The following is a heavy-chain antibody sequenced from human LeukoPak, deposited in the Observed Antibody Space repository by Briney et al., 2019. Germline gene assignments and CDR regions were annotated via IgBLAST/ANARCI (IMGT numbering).Heavy chain of an antibody. V-gene: IGHV3-33*01. D-gene: IGHD6-13*01. Sequence: PGGSLRLSCAASGFTFSSYGMHWVRQAPGKGLEWVAVIWYDTSNKYYADSVKGRFTISRDNSKNTLYLQMNSLRAEDTAVYYCARGLAAAGTWFDPWGQGTLVTVSS. J-gene: IGHJ5*02. CDR3: ARGLAAAGTWFDP. CDR2: IWYDTSNK. CDR1: GFTFSSYG.